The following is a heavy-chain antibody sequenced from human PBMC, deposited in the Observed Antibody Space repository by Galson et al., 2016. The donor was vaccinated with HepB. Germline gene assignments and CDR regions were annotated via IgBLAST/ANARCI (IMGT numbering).Heavy chain of an antibody. Sequence: SLRLSCAASGFTFSNNYMTWVRQAPGKGLEWVSVIYSGDYTYYADSVKGRFTISRDISNNTLYLQMNRLRAEETAVYCCARDLVVTRNYYYYHYMDVWGKGTTVTVSS. CDR1: GFTFSNNY. D-gene: IGHD3-22*01. CDR2: IYSGDYT. CDR3: ARDLVVTRNYYYYHYMDV. V-gene: IGHV3-53*01. J-gene: IGHJ6*03.